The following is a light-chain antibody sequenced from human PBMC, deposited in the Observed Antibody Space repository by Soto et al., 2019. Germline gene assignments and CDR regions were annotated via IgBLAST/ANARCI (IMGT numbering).Light chain of an antibody. CDR3: QQRSNWPST. J-gene: IGKJ4*01. Sequence: EIVLTQSPATLSLSPGERAALSCRASQSVSSYLAWYQQKPGQAPRLLIYDASKRAPGIPARFTGSGSGTDFTLTISRLEPEDFAVYFCQQRSNWPSTFGGGTKVEI. V-gene: IGKV3-11*01. CDR1: QSVSSY. CDR2: DAS.